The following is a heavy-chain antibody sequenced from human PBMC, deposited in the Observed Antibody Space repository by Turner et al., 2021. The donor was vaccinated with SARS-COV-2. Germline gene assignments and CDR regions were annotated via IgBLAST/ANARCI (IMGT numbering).Heavy chain of an antibody. CDR2: INPSGGST. Sequence: QVQLVQSGAEVKKPGASAKVSCKASGYTFPSYYMQWVRQAPGQGLEWMGIINPSGGSTSYAQKFQGRVTMTRDTSTSTVYMEMSSLRSEDTAVYYCARDLTIVGATSLDYYYGMDVWGQGTTVTVSS. J-gene: IGHJ6*02. V-gene: IGHV1-46*03. CDR1: GYTFPSYY. CDR3: ARDLTIVGATSLDYYYGMDV. D-gene: IGHD1-26*01.